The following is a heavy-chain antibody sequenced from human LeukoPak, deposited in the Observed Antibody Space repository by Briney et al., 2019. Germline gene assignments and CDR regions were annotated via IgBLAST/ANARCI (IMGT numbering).Heavy chain of an antibody. V-gene: IGHV4-39*07. CDR2: IYHSGST. CDR1: GGSISSSSYY. CDR3: ARGRSGHPHFDY. J-gene: IGHJ4*02. D-gene: IGHD3-3*01. Sequence: SETLSLTCTVSGGSISSSSYYWGWIRQPPGKGLEWIGSIYHSGSTYYNPSLKSRVTISVDTSKNQFSLKLSSVTAADTAVYYCARGRSGHPHFDYWGQGTLVTVSS.